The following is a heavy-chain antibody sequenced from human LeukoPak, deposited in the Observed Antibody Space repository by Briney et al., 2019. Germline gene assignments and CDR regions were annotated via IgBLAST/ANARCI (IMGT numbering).Heavy chain of an antibody. V-gene: IGHV1-2*02. CDR2: INPNSGVT. CDR3: ESVAAIFGVPEEVFDFDY. CDR1: GYTFTGYY. D-gene: IGHD3-3*01. Sequence: GASGKASCKASGYTFTGYYMHWVRQAPGQGLEGMGWINPNSGVTNYAQKFQGRVTMTRDTSISTAYMELSRLRSVATAVNSCESVAAIFGVPEEVFDFDYWGQGTLVTVSS. J-gene: IGHJ4*02.